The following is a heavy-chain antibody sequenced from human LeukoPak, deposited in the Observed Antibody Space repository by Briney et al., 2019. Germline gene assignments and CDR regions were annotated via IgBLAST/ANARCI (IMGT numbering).Heavy chain of an antibody. CDR1: GCAFSSYG. CDR3: ARETPYCGGDCYSTYYYYYMDV. V-gene: IGHV3-30*03. D-gene: IGHD2-21*02. CDR2: ISYDGSNK. Sequence: GGSLRLSCAASGCAFSSYGMHWVRQAPGKGLEWVAVISYDGSNKYYADSVKGRFTISRDNSKNTLYLQMNSLRAEDTAVYYCARETPYCGGDCYSTYYYYYMDVWGKGTTVTVSS. J-gene: IGHJ6*03.